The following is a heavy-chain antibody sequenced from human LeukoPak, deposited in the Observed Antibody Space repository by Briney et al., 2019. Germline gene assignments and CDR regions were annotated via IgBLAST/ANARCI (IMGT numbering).Heavy chain of an antibody. J-gene: IGHJ5*02. CDR3: ASPRTYVGNNWFDP. CDR1: GGTFSSYA. Sequence: ASVKASCKASGGTFSSYAISWVRQAPGQGLEWMGRIIPILGIANYAQKFQGRVTITADKSTSTAYMELSSLRSEDTAVYYCASPRTYVGNNWFDPWGQGTLVTVSS. CDR2: IIPILGIA. V-gene: IGHV1-69*04. D-gene: IGHD7-27*01.